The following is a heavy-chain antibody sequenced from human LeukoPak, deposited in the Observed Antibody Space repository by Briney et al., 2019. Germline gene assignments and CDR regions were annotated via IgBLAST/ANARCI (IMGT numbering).Heavy chain of an antibody. Sequence: GRSLRLSCAASGFTFSSYGMHWARRAQGRGLEWVSSISSSSYIYYADSVKGRFTISRDNAKTSLYLQMNSLRAEDTAVYYCARGGVVPADAFDYWGQGTLVTVSS. CDR3: ARGGVVPADAFDY. D-gene: IGHD2-2*01. CDR1: GFTFSSYG. CDR2: ISSSSYI. J-gene: IGHJ4*02. V-gene: IGHV3-21*01.